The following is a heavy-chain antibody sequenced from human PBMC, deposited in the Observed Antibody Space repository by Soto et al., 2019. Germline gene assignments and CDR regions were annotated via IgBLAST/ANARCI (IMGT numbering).Heavy chain of an antibody. CDR3: TPWVGAN. D-gene: IGHD1-26*01. V-gene: IGHV3-15*07. Sequence: GGSLRLSCAAPGVTFSNAGMNWVRQAPGKGLEWVGRIRSKTDGGTTDYAAPVKGRFTISRDDSKNTLYLQMNSLKTEDTVVYYCTPWVGANWGQGTLVTVSS. CDR1: GVTFSNAG. CDR2: IRSKTDGGTT. J-gene: IGHJ4*02.